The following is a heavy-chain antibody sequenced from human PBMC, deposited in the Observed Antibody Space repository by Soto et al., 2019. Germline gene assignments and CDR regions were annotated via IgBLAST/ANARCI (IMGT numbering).Heavy chain of an antibody. CDR2: INHSGTI. D-gene: IGHD2-21*02. Sequence: PSETLSLTCAVSGGSFSGFYWTWIRQPPGEGPEWIGEINHSGTINFNPSLRSRLTISLDSSKKHFSLKLTSLTAADAAVYYCARADRTLVTSYGLDVWGQGTTVTVSS. V-gene: IGHV4-34*01. CDR1: GGSFSGFY. J-gene: IGHJ6*02. CDR3: ARADRTLVTSYGLDV.